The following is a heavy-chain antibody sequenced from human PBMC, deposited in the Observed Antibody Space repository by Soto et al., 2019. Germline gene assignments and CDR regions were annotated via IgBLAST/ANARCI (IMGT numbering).Heavy chain of an antibody. CDR1: GITFSSYA. CDR2: ISGSGGST. D-gene: IGHD3-10*01. J-gene: IGHJ4*02. Sequence: EVQLLESGGGLVQPGGSLRLSCAASGITFSSYAMSWVRQAPGKGLEWVSTISGSGGSTHYADSVKGRFTISRDNSKNTLYVQMNSLRAEDTAVYYCAKAEMWFGESVSSVHWGQGTPVTVSS. CDR3: AKAEMWFGESVSSVH. V-gene: IGHV3-23*01.